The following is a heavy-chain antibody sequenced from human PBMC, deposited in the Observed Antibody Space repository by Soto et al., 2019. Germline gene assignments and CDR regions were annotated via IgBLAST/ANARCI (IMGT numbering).Heavy chain of an antibody. D-gene: IGHD6-13*01. Sequence: LRLSCAASGFTFSSYAMHWVRQAPGKGLEWVAVISYDGSNKCYADSVKGRFTISRDNSKNTLYLQMNSLRAEDTAVYYCARGGYSIIRIYYYGMDVWGQGTTVTVSS. CDR3: ARGGYSIIRIYYYGMDV. CDR2: ISYDGSNK. V-gene: IGHV3-30-3*01. J-gene: IGHJ6*02. CDR1: GFTFSSYA.